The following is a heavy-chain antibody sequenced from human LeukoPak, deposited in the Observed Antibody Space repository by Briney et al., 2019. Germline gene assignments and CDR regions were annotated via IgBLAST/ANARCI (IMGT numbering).Heavy chain of an antibody. CDR1: GDSVSGNSAVA. CDR2: TYYRSKRNN. D-gene: IGHD2/OR15-2a*01. Sequence: SQTLSLTCAISGDSVSGNSAVAWNWLRQSPSRGLEWLGRTYYRSKRNNDYAVSVKSRITINPDASKNQFSLHLNSVTPEDTAVYYCARGRNSGFDYWGQGILVTVSS. J-gene: IGHJ4*02. V-gene: IGHV6-1*01. CDR3: ARGRNSGFDY.